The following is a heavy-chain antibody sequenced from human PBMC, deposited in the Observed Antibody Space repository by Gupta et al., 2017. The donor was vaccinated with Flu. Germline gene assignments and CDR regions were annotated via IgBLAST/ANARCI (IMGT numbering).Heavy chain of an antibody. D-gene: IGHD4-17*01. CDR1: GFTFSSYE. CDR2: ISSSGSNI. V-gene: IGHV3-48*03. J-gene: IGHJ4*02. Sequence: EVQLEESGGGLVQPGGSLRLSCAASGFTFSSYEMNWVRQAPGKGLEWVSYISSSGSNIYYADSVKGRFTISRDNAKNSLYLQMNSLRAEDTAVYYCAGTTATTNDYWGQGTLVTVSS. CDR3: AGTTATTNDY.